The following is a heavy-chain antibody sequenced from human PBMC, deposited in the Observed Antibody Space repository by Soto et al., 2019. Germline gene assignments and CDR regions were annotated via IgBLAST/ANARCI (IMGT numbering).Heavy chain of an antibody. Sequence: GGSLRLSCAASGFTFSSYAMSWVRQAPGKGLEWVSAISGSGGSTYYADSVKGRFTISRDNSKNTLYLQMNSLRAEDTAVYYCAKEALYSSSSYWYFDLWGRGTLVTVSS. CDR2: ISGSGGST. J-gene: IGHJ2*01. D-gene: IGHD6-6*01. CDR1: GFTFSSYA. V-gene: IGHV3-23*01. CDR3: AKEALYSSSSYWYFDL.